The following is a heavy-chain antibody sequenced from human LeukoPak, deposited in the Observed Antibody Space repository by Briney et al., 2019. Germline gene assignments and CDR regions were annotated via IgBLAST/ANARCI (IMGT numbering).Heavy chain of an antibody. V-gene: IGHV3-7*01. CDR3: GYTNNFYH. D-gene: IGHD3-16*02. CDR2: IKHDGSEE. J-gene: IGHJ4*02. Sequence: GGSLRLSCAASGFTVSSNYMNWVRQAPGQGLEWVANIKHDGSEEYYVGSVKGRFTISRDDGRNSVSLQMNSVRAEDTAVYYCGYTNNFYHWGQGTLVVVSS. CDR1: GFTVSSNY.